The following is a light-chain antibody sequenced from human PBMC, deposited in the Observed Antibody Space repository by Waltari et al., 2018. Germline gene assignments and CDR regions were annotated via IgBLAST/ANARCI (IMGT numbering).Light chain of an antibody. CDR1: QNVYTN. Sequence: EVVVTQSPDTLSLSPGETATLSCRASQNVYTNIGWYQQKPGQPPRLLLYRASSRDTGVPARFSGSGSGTEFTLTINSLQSEDFAIYYCQQYNNWRTTFGQGTRVEI. CDR2: RAS. CDR3: QQYNNWRTT. J-gene: IGKJ1*01. V-gene: IGKV3-15*01.